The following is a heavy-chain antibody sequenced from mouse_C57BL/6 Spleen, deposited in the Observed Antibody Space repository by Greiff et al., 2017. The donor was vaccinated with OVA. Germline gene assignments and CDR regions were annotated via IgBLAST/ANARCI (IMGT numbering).Heavy chain of an antibody. CDR1: GYSITSGYY. CDR2: ISYDGSN. CDR3: ARDGDGSFDY. J-gene: IGHJ2*01. Sequence: EVQLMESGPGLVKPSQSLSLTCSVTGYSITSGYYWNWIRQFPGNKLEWMGYISYDGSNNYNPSLKNRISITRDTSKNQFFLKLNSVTTEDTATYYCARDGDGSFDYWGQGTTLTVSS. D-gene: IGHD1-1*01. V-gene: IGHV3-6*01.